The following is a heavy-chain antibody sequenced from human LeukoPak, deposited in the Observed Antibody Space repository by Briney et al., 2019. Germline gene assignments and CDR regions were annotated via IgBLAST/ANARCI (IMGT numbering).Heavy chain of an antibody. CDR1: GFTFSSSA. CDR2: ISDNGANT. J-gene: IGHJ4*02. CDR3: AKSGCTSTSCYIEY. D-gene: IGHD2-2*01. V-gene: IGHV3-64D*09. Sequence: QPGGSLRLSCSASGFTFSSSAMHWVRQAPGKGLDYVSAISDNGANTYYTDSVKGRFTISRDNSRNTLYLQMSSLRPEDTAVYYCAKSGCTSTSCYIEYWGQGTLLSVSS.